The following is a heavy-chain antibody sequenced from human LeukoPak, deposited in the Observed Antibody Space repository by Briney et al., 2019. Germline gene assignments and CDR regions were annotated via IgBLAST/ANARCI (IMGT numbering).Heavy chain of an antibody. CDR3: ARELGYRSGWVYYYYYMDV. CDR1: GYSISSGYY. Sequence: SETLSLTCTVSGYSISSGYYWGWIRQPPGKVLELIGTFYHSGTAYYNPSLKSRVTISVDTAKNHFSLKLSSVTAADTAVYYCARELGYRSGWVYYYYYMDVWGKGTTVTVSS. D-gene: IGHD6-19*01. J-gene: IGHJ6*03. CDR2: FYHSGTA. V-gene: IGHV4-38-2*02.